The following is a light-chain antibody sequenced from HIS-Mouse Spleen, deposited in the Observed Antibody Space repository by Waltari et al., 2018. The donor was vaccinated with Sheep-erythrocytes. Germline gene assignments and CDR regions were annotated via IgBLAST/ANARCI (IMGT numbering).Light chain of an antibody. Sequence: EIVLTQSPGTPSLSPAEMATLSSRASQSVSSSYLAWYQQKPGQAPRLLIYGASSRATGIPDRFSGSGSGTDVTLTISRLEPEDFAVYYCQQYGSSLRTFGQGTKVEIK. J-gene: IGKJ1*01. CDR3: QQYGSSLRT. CDR1: QSVSSSY. CDR2: GAS. V-gene: IGKV3-20*01.